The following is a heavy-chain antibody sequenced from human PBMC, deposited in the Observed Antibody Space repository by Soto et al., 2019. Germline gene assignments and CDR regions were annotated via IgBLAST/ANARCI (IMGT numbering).Heavy chain of an antibody. V-gene: IGHV3-33*08. D-gene: IGHD3-16*01. CDR1: GFTFSEYD. J-gene: IGHJ4*02. Sequence: GGALRLSCADSGFTFSEYDMHWVRHAPGKGLEWVALISYLGTKTDYAASVKGRFTISRDNFKKTVSLQMESLRAEDSAVYFCARTDTGGTYFEFWGRGTLVTVSS. CDR3: ARTDTGGTYFEF. CDR2: ISYLGTKT.